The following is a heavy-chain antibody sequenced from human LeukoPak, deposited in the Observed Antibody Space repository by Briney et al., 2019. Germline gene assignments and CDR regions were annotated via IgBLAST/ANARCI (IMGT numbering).Heavy chain of an antibody. Sequence: ASVTVSCKASGGTFSSYAISWVRQAPGQGLEWMGGIIPIFGTANYAQKFQGRVTITADESTSTAYMELSSLRSEDTAVYYCARDGPGAPPGNWGQGTLVTVSS. CDR3: ARDGPGAPPGN. D-gene: IGHD3-10*01. J-gene: IGHJ4*02. CDR1: GGTFSSYA. V-gene: IGHV1-69*13. CDR2: IIPIFGTA.